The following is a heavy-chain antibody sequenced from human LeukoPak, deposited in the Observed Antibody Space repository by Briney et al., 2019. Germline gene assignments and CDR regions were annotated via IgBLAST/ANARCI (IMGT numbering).Heavy chain of an antibody. CDR2: IYHSGST. Sequence: SETLSLTCAVYGGSFSGYYWSWIRQPPGKGLEWIGEIYHSGSTNYNPSLKSRVTISVDKSKNQFSLKLTSVTAADTAVYYCARDVGTALVTGDYWGQGTLVTVSS. V-gene: IGHV4-34*01. D-gene: IGHD5-18*01. CDR1: GGSFSGYY. CDR3: ARDVGTALVTGDY. J-gene: IGHJ4*02.